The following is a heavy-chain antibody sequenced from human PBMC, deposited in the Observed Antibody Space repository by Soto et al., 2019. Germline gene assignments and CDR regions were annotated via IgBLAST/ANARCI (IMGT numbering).Heavy chain of an antibody. D-gene: IGHD2-21*02. V-gene: IGHV4-59*01. CDR2: IDYSGGT. Sequence: PSETLCLTCTVSGGSISSYSWTWIRQAPGKGLEWMADIDYSGGTNYNPSLKSRVTISVHRSKNQSSVKLSSVPAAAMAVFFCAGGCDSLSYYVMDVWGQGTTVT. J-gene: IGHJ6*02. CDR3: AGGCDSLSYYVMDV. CDR1: GGSISSYS.